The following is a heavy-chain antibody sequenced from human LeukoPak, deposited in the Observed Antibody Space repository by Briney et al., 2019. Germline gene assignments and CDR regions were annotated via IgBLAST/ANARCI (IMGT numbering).Heavy chain of an antibody. CDR3: ARDHNVADV. CDR1: GFTFSHYW. CDR2: LNQDGSVQ. J-gene: IGHJ3*01. D-gene: IGHD2-8*01. Sequence: GGSLRLSCEASGFTFSHYWMTWYRQAPGKGLEWVANLNQDGSVQAYGDSVRGRFTISRDNAKNSEYTQMSSLRVEDTAMYYCARDHNVADVWGQGTMVTVSS. V-gene: IGHV3-7*01.